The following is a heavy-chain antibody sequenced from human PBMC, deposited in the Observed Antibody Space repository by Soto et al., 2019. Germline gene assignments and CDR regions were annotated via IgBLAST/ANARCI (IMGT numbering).Heavy chain of an antibody. V-gene: IGHV4-39*01. CDR2: VYYSGST. CDR1: GGSVSSSSYY. D-gene: IGHD1-26*01. Sequence: PSETLSLTCTVSGGSVSSSSYYWGWVRQPPGKGLEWIGSVYYSGSTYYNPSLESRVTISVDKSKNQFSLKLMSLSAAATAVYYCGRRVGLAEISYYFDYWGQAALVTVS. J-gene: IGHJ4*02. CDR3: GRRVGLAEISYYFDY.